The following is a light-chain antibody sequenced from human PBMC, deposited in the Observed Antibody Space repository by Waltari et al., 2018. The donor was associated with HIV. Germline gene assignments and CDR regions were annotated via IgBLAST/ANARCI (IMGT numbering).Light chain of an antibody. CDR2: AAS. V-gene: IGKV1-8*01. CDR3: QQYYSYPLP. CDR1: QGISSY. J-gene: IGKJ5*01. Sequence: AIRMTQSPSSFSASTGDRGTITCRASQGISSYLAWYQQKPGKAPKLLIYAASTLQSGVPSMFIGSGSGTDVTLTISCLQSEDFATYYCQQYYSYPLPFGQGTRLEIK.